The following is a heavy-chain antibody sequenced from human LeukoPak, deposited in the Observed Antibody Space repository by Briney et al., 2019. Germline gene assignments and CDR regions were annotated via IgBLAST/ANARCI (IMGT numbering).Heavy chain of an antibody. CDR2: ISGSGGST. V-gene: IGHV3-23*01. CDR1: GFIFSSYA. D-gene: IGHD1-26*01. Sequence: PGGSLRLSCAASGFIFSSYAMSWVRQAPGKGLEWVSAISGSGGSTYYADSVKGRFTISRDNSKNTLYLQMNSLRAEDTAVYYCARPSEWELLLSWYFDLWGRGTLVTVSS. J-gene: IGHJ2*01. CDR3: ARPSEWELLLSWYFDL.